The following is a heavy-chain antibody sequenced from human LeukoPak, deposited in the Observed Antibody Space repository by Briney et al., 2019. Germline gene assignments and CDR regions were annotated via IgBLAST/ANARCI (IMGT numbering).Heavy chain of an antibody. CDR1: GGSISSSSYY. V-gene: IGHV4-39*01. D-gene: IGHD2-2*01. J-gene: IGHJ4*02. Sequence: PSETLSLTCTVSGGSISSSSYYWGWIRQPPGKGLEWIGSIYYSGSTYYNPSLKSRVTISVDTSKNQFSLKLSSVTAADTAVYYCARYLVPAAYYFDYWGQGTLVTVSS. CDR2: IYYSGST. CDR3: ARYLVPAAYYFDY.